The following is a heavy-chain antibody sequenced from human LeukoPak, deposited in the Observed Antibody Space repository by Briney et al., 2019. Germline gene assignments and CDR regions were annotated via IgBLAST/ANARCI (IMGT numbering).Heavy chain of an antibody. CDR3: ARDPGY. CDR2: IYYSGST. J-gene: IGHJ4*02. CDR1: GGSISSYY. V-gene: IGHV4-59*01. Sequence: PSETLSLTCTVSGGSISSYYWSWTRQPPGKGLEWIGYIYYSGSTNYNPSLKSRVTISVDTSKNQFSLKLSSVTAADTAVYYCARDPGYWGQGTLVTVSS.